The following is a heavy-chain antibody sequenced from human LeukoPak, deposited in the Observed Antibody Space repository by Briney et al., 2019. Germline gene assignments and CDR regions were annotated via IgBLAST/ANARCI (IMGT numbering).Heavy chain of an antibody. V-gene: IGHV1-69*04. CDR1: GGTFSSYA. CDR2: IIPILGIA. Sequence: GASVRVSCKASGGTFSSYAISWVRQAPGQGLEWMGRIIPILGIANYAQKFQGRVTITADKSTSTAYMELSSLRSEDTAVYYCAREGHDYGDDFDAFDIWGQGTMVTVSS. D-gene: IGHD4-17*01. CDR3: AREGHDYGDDFDAFDI. J-gene: IGHJ3*02.